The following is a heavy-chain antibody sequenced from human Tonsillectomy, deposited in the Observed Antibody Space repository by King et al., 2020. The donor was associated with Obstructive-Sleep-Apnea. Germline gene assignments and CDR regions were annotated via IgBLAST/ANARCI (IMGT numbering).Heavy chain of an antibody. CDR3: AREFQD. Sequence: QLQESGPGLVKPSETLSLTCTVSGGSMNSFYWSWIRQPAGKGLEWVGRFFTSGSTNCNPSLKSRFTMSVDTSKKQFSLKRRSVTAADTAVYYCAREFQDWGQGTLVTVSS. CDR1: GGSMNSFY. J-gene: IGHJ1*01. V-gene: IGHV4-4*07. CDR2: FFTSGST.